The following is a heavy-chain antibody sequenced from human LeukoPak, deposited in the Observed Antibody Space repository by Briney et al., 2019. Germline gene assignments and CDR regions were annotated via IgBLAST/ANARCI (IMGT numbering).Heavy chain of an antibody. CDR2: ISSSSSNI. CDR1: GFTSITIT. Sequence: GGSLGSSVQAFGFTSITITLNGFAQAPGKGWEWVSSISSSSSNIYYADSVKGRFTISRDNAMNSVYLQMNSLRVEDTAVYYCARGYQRPDYWGQGTLITVSS. D-gene: IGHD2-2*01. CDR3: ARGYQRPDY. J-gene: IGHJ4*02. V-gene: IGHV3-21*01.